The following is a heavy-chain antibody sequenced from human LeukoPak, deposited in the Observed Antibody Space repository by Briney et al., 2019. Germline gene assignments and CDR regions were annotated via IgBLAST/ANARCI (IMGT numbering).Heavy chain of an antibody. CDR3: ARDLTTNCEYYFDY. V-gene: IGHV1-69*01. Sequence: SVKVSCKASGGTFSSYAISWLRQAPGQGLESTGGIIPIFGTANYAQKFQDRVTITADESTSTAYMELSSLRSEDTAEYYCARDLTTNCEYYFDYWRQGTLVTVSS. D-gene: IGHD4-11*01. CDR1: GGTFSSYA. J-gene: IGHJ4*02. CDR2: IIPIFGTA.